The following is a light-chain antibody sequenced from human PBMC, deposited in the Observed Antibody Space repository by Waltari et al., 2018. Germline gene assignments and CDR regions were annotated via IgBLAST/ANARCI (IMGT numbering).Light chain of an antibody. V-gene: IGKV2-28*01. J-gene: IGKJ1*01. CDR3: MRALQTPWT. CDR1: QSLRHSNGYNY. CDR2: LGS. Sequence: DIVMTQSPLSLPVTPGESASISCRSSQSLRHSNGYNYLEWYLQKPGQSPQLLIYLGSNRASGVPDRFSGSGSGTVFTLKITRVEAEDVAVYYCMRALQTPWTFGQGTKVEIK.